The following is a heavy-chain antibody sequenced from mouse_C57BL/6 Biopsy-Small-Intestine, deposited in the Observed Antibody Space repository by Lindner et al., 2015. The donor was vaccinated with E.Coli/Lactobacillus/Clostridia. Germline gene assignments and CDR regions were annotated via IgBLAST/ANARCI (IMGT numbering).Heavy chain of an antibody. CDR2: IDPEDDDT. D-gene: IGHD2-4*01. Sequence: VQLQESGAELVRPGASVKLSCTASGFNIKDYYIHWVVQRPEQGLEWIGRIDPEDDDTEYAPKFQGKATMTADTSSNIAYLQVSSLTSEDTAVYYCTTYYNSRTYFDVWGTGTTVTVSS. CDR1: GFNIKDYY. J-gene: IGHJ1*03. V-gene: IGHV14-1*01. CDR3: TTYYNSRTYFDV.